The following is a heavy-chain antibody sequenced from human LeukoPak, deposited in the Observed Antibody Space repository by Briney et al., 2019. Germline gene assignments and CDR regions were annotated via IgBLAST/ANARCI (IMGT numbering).Heavy chain of an antibody. CDR3: AKHSGYSYGEHFDY. CDR2: ISGSGGST. V-gene: IGHV3-23*01. J-gene: IGHJ4*02. CDR1: GFTFNRNA. D-gene: IGHD5-18*01. Sequence: GGSLRLSCAASGFTFNRNAISWVRQAPGKGLEWVSAISGSGGSTYYADSVKGRFTISRDNSKNTLYLQMNSLRAEDTAVYYCAKHSGYSYGEHFDYWGQGTLVTVSP.